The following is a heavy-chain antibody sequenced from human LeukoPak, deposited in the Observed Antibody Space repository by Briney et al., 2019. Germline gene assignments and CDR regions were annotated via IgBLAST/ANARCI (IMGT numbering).Heavy chain of an antibody. CDR3: AGGSYYYDSSGYYYADPAFDY. D-gene: IGHD3-22*01. V-gene: IGHV1-3*03. J-gene: IGHJ4*02. CDR2: INAGNGNT. CDR1: GYTFTSYA. Sequence: ASVKVSCKASGYTFTSYAMHWVRQAPGQRLEWMGWINAGNGNTKYSQEFQGRVTITRDTSASTAYMELSSLRSEGMAVYYCAGGSYYYDSSGYYYADPAFDYWGQGTLVTVSS.